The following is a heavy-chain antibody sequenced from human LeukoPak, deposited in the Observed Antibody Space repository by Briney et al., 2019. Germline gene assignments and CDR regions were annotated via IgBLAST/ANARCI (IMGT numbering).Heavy chain of an antibody. Sequence: GASVKVSCKASGYTFTSYDINWVRQATGQGLEWMGWMNPNSGNTGYAQKFQGRVTMTRNTSISTAYMELSSLRSEDTAVYYCARAPYYYGSGSSGWFDPWGQGTLVTVSS. CDR1: GYTFTSYD. V-gene: IGHV1-8*01. CDR2: MNPNSGNT. D-gene: IGHD3-10*01. CDR3: ARAPYYYGSGSSGWFDP. J-gene: IGHJ5*02.